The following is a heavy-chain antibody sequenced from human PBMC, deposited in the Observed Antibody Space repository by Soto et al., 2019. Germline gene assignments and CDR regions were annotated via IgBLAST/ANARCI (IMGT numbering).Heavy chain of an antibody. J-gene: IGHJ4*02. Sequence: GGSLRLSCAASGFTFSSYGMHWVRQAPGKGLEYVSVICCNGGSTYYADSVKGRFIISRDNSKNTLYLQMSSLRAEDTAVYYCTFGVVRTGWGQGTLVTVSS. CDR1: GFTFSSYG. V-gene: IGHV3-64D*08. CDR2: ICCNGGST. CDR3: TFGVVRTG. D-gene: IGHD3-3*01.